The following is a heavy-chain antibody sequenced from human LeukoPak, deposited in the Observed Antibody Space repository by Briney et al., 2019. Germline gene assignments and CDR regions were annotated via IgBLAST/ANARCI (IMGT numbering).Heavy chain of an antibody. Sequence: ASVKVSCKASGGTFSSYAISWVRQAPGQGLEWMGGIIPIFGTANYAQKFQGRVTIIADKSTSTAYMELSSLRSEDTAVYYCARADTVTTSNWFDPWGQGTLVTVSS. V-gene: IGHV1-69*06. J-gene: IGHJ5*02. D-gene: IGHD4-11*01. CDR1: GGTFSSYA. CDR3: ARADTVTTSNWFDP. CDR2: IIPIFGTA.